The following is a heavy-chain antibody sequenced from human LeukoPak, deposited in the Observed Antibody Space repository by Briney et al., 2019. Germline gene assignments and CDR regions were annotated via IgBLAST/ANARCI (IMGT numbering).Heavy chain of an antibody. V-gene: IGHV1-69*05. CDR3: ARDRGERGSSWSLPAHGFDI. Sequence: SVKVSCKASRGTFSSYAINWVRQAPGQGLEWKGRIVPIFGTTNYAQKFQGRVTITTDESTSTAYMELSSLRSEDTAVYYCARDRGERGSSWSLPAHGFDIWGQGTMVTVSS. CDR2: IVPIFGTT. D-gene: IGHD6-13*01. J-gene: IGHJ3*02. CDR1: RGTFSSYA.